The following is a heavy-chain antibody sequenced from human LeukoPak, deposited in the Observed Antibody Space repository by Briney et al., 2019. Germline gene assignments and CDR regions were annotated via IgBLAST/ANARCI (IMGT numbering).Heavy chain of an antibody. V-gene: IGHV3-23*01. CDR2: FCHMGGRT. D-gene: IGHD3-9*01. CDR3: AKRGVVIRVILIGFHKEAYYFVS. CDR1: GVTLSNYG. Sequence: GGSLRLSCAVSGVTLSNYGISSGRHALGKGLERGARFCHMGGRTNEADTVKGRSTISRDKPKKTLYLQMNSLRGEDTAVYFWAKRGVVIRVILIGFHKEAYYFVSWGQGDLVTVSS. J-gene: IGHJ4*02.